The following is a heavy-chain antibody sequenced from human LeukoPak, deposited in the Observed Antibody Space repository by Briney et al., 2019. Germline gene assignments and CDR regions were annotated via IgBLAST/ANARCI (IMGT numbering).Heavy chain of an antibody. D-gene: IGHD5-18*01. CDR2: MNPNSGNT. CDR3: ARENTAMVNNYYGMDV. V-gene: IGHV1-8*02. CDR1: GYTFTNYG. J-gene: IGHJ6*02. Sequence: ASVKVSCKASGYTFTNYGISWVRQAPGQGLEWMGWMNPNSGNTGYAQKFQGRVTMTRNTSISTAYMELSSLRSEDTAVYYCARENTAMVNNYYGMDVWGQGTTVTVSS.